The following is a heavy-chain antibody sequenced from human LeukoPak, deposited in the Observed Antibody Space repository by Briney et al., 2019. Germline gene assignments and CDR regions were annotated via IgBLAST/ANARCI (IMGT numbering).Heavy chain of an antibody. Sequence: ASVKVSCKASGGTFSSYAISWVRQAPGQGFEWMGGITPIFGTANFAQRFQGRVSITADESTSTAFMELSSLRSEDTAVYYCAREWGLESSGYYYAYWGQGTLVTVSS. D-gene: IGHD3-22*01. CDR1: GGTFSSYA. CDR3: AREWGLESSGYYYAY. V-gene: IGHV1-69*13. CDR2: ITPIFGTA. J-gene: IGHJ4*02.